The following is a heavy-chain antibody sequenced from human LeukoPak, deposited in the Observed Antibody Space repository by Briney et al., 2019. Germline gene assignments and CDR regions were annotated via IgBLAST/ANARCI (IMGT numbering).Heavy chain of an antibody. J-gene: IGHJ4*02. Sequence: GGSLRLSCAASGFTFSNFWMNWVRQAPGKGLEWVAYIKDDGRDKNYVDSVKGRFTISRDNAKNSLYLQMNSLTADDTAVYYCARGTGWYPDYWGQGILVTVSS. D-gene: IGHD6-19*01. V-gene: IGHV3-7*01. CDR1: GFTFSNFW. CDR3: ARGTGWYPDY. CDR2: IKDDGRDK.